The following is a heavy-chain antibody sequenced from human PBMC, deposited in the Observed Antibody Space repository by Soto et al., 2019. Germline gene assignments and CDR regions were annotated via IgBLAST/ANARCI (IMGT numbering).Heavy chain of an antibody. V-gene: IGHV1-24*01. CDR2: FDPKDGET. Sequence: GASVKVSCKVSGYTLTELSMHWVRQAPGKGLEWMGGFDPKDGETIYAQKFQGRATMTEDTSTDTAYMELSSLRSEDTAVYYCATSTMIVVGAYYFDYWGQGTLVTSPQ. CDR3: ATSTMIVVGAYYFDY. CDR1: GYTLTELS. J-gene: IGHJ4*02. D-gene: IGHD3-22*01.